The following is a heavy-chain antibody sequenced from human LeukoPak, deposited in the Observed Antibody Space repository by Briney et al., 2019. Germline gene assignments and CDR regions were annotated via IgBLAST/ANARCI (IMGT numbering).Heavy chain of an antibody. V-gene: IGHV5-51*01. D-gene: IGHD1-26*01. Sequence: KDGESLKISCKGSGYSFTSYWIGWARQMPGKGLEWMGIIYPGDSDTRYSPSFQGQHTISADKSLSTPYLQWSSLKASDTAMYYCARVGGSYEAVDYWGQGTMVTVSS. CDR2: IYPGDSDT. CDR1: GYSFTSYW. J-gene: IGHJ4*02. CDR3: ARVGGSYEAVDY.